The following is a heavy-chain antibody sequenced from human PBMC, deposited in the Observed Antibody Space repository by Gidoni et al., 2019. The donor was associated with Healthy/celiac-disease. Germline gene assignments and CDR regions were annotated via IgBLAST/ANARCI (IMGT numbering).Heavy chain of an antibody. CDR2: INHSGST. D-gene: IGHD2-8*01. CDR1: GGSFSGYS. V-gene: IGHV4-34*01. CDR3: ARGRGVLMVYANNWFDP. J-gene: IGHJ5*02. Sequence: QLQLQQWGAGLLKPSETLSLTCAVYGGSFSGYSWSWIRQPPGKGLEWIGEINHSGSTNYNPSLKSRVTISVDTSKNQFSLKLSSVTAADTAVYYCARGRGVLMVYANNWFDPWGQGTLVTVSS.